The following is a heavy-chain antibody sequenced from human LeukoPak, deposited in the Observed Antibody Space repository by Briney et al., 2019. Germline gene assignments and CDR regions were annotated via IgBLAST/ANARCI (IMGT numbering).Heavy chain of an antibody. CDR3: ARDWEVGAVDY. V-gene: IGHV3-48*03. J-gene: IGHJ4*02. CDR2: ISSSGSTI. Sequence: GGSLRLSCAASGFTFSSYEMNWVRQAQGKGLEWVSYISSSGSTIYYADSVKGRFTISRDNAKNSLYLQMNSLRAEDTAVYYCARDWEVGAVDYWGQGTLVTVSS. D-gene: IGHD1-26*01. CDR1: GFTFSSYE.